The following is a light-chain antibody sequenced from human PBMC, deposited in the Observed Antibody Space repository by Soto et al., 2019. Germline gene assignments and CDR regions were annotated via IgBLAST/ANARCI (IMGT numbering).Light chain of an antibody. CDR3: HQYGDSPQT. CDR2: DTS. J-gene: IGKJ1*01. V-gene: IGKV3-20*01. Sequence: EFVLTQSPGTLSLSPGERATLSCRASQSVSSSHLAWYQQKRGQAPRLLIYDTSTRATGIPDRFSGSGSATDFTLTISRLEPEDFAVYYCHQYGDSPQTFGQGTKVDIK. CDR1: QSVSSSH.